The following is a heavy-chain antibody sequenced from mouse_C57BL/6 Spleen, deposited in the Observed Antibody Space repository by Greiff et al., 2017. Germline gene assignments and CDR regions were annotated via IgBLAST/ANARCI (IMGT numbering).Heavy chain of an antibody. J-gene: IGHJ1*03. D-gene: IGHD2-3*01. CDR3: ARGSEQGYYVNWYFDV. CDR1: GYTFTTYP. V-gene: IGHV1-47*01. Sequence: QVQLQQSGAELVKPGASVKMSCKASGYTFTTYPIEWMKQNHGKSLEWIGNFHPYNDDTKYNEKFKGKATLTVEKSSSTVYLELSRLTSDDAAVYYCARGSEQGYYVNWYFDVWGTGTTVTVSS. CDR2: FHPYNDDT.